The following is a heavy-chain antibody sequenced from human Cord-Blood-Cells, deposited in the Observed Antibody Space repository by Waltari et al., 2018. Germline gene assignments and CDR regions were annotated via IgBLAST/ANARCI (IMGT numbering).Heavy chain of an antibody. CDR3: ARQGFKGSSSWPFDY. Sequence: QLQLQESGPGLVKPSETLSLTCTVSVGSISISSYYWGWIRQPPGKGLEWIGSIYYSGSTSATPSLKSRVTISVDTSKNQFSLKLSSVTAADTAVYYCARQGFKGSSSWPFDYWGQGTLVTVSS. V-gene: IGHV4-39*01. D-gene: IGHD6-13*01. CDR1: VGSISISSYY. CDR2: IYYSGST. J-gene: IGHJ4*02.